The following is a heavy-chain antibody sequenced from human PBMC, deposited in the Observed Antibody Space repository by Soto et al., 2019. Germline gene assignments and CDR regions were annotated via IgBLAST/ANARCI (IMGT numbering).Heavy chain of an antibody. D-gene: IGHD1-26*01. J-gene: IGHJ6*02. V-gene: IGHV1-69*01. CDR2: IIPIFGTA. Sequence: QVQLVQSGAEVKKPGSSVKVSCKASGGTFSSYAISWVRQAPGQGLEWMGGIIPIFGTASYAQKFQGRVTITADESTSTAYMELSSLRSEDTAVYYCAGNSGSSLRLGYYYYGMDVWGQGTTVTVSS. CDR3: AGNSGSSLRLGYYYYGMDV. CDR1: GGTFSSYA.